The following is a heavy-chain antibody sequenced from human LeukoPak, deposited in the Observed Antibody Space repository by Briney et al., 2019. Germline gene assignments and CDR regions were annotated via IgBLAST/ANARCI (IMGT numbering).Heavy chain of an antibody. CDR3: AREASYAPYAFDI. Sequence: GASVKVSCKASGYTFTGYCMHWVRQAPGQGLEWMGWINPNSGGTNYAQKFQGRVTITADESTSTAYMELSSLRSEDTAVYYCAREASYAPYAFDIWGQGTMVTVSS. CDR2: INPNSGGT. J-gene: IGHJ3*02. CDR1: GYTFTGYC. D-gene: IGHD2-2*01. V-gene: IGHV1-2*02.